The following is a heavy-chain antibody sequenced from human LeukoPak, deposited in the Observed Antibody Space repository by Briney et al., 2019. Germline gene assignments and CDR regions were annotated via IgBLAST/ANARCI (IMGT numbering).Heavy chain of an antibody. CDR2: ISGSGGNT. J-gene: IGHJ4*02. D-gene: IGHD1-26*01. Sequence: GGSLRLSCATSGLTFTSYAMSWVRQAPGKGLEWVSAISGSGGNTYYADSVKGRFTISRDNSKNTLYLQMNSLRTEDTAVYYCAKARIGGSFSGSFDYWGQGTLVTVSS. CDR1: GLTFTSYA. V-gene: IGHV3-23*01. CDR3: AKARIGGSFSGSFDY.